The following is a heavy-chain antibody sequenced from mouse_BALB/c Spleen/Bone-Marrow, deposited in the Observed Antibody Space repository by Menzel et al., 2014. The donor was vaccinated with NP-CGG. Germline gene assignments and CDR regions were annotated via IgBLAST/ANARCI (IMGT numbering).Heavy chain of an antibody. V-gene: IGHV1-80*01. CDR1: GYPFSSYW. Sequence: VQLQQSGAELVRPGSSVKISCKASGYPFSSYWMSWVKQRPGQGLEWIGQIYPGDGETNYNGKFKGNATLPADKSSSTAYMQLISLTSEDSAVYFCARKYGDYWGQGTTLTVSS. CDR2: IYPGDGET. CDR3: ARKYGDY. J-gene: IGHJ2*01. D-gene: IGHD2-10*02.